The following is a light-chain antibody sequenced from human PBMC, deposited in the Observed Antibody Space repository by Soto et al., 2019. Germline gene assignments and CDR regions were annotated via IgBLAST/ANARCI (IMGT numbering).Light chain of an antibody. CDR3: CSYAGSSTVV. V-gene: IGLV2-23*01. J-gene: IGLJ2*01. Sequence: QSALTQPASVSGSPGQSITISCTGTSSDVGSYNLVSWYQQHPGKAPKLMIYEGSKRPSGVSNRFSGSKSGKTASLTISGLQAEDEADYYCCSYAGSSTVVFGGGTQLTVL. CDR1: SSDVGSYNL. CDR2: EGS.